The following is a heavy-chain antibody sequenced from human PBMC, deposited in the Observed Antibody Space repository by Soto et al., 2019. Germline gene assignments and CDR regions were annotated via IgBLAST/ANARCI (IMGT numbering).Heavy chain of an antibody. J-gene: IGHJ6*02. CDR3: ARDSSLMTTVTTNYYYGMDV. CDR1: GFTFSSYS. Sequence: EVQLVESGGGLVQPGGSLRLSCAASGFTFSSYSMNWVRQAPGKGLEWVSYISSSSSTIYYADSVKGRFTISRDNAKNSLYLQMNSLRDEDTAVYYCARDSSLMTTVTTNYYYGMDVWGQGTTVTVSS. V-gene: IGHV3-48*02. CDR2: ISSSSSTI. D-gene: IGHD4-4*01.